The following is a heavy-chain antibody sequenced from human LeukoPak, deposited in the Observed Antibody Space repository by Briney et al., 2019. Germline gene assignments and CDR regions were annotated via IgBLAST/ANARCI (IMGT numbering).Heavy chain of an antibody. CDR1: GFTFSSYG. CDR3: ARDPRIAAADLFDY. CDR2: IWYDGSNK. J-gene: IGHJ4*02. Sequence: GGSLRLSCAASGFTFSSYGMHWVRQAPGKGLEWVAVIWYDGSNKYYADSVKGRFTISRDNSKNTLYLQMNSLRAEDTAVYYCARDPRIAAADLFDYWAREPWSPSPQ. D-gene: IGHD6-13*01. V-gene: IGHV3-33*01.